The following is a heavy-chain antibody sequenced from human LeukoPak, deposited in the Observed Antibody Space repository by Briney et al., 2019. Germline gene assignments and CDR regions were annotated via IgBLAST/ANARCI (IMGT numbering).Heavy chain of an antibody. CDR3: ARAMGSPTLDYYYYMDV. V-gene: IGHV1-69*05. Sequence: GASVKVSCKASGGTFSSYAISWVRQAPGQGLEWMGGIIPIFGTANYAQKFQGRVTITTDESTSTAYMELSSLRSEDTAVYYCARAMGSPTLDYYYYMDVWGKGTTVTVSS. D-gene: IGHD5-24*01. CDR1: GGTFSSYA. J-gene: IGHJ6*03. CDR2: IIPIFGTA.